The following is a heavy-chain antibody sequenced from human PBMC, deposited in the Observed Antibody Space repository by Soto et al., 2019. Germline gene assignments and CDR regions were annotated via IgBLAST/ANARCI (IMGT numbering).Heavy chain of an antibody. Sequence: QVQLVESGGGVVQPGRSLRLSCAASGFPFSNYAMHWVRQAPGKGLEWVAFISYDGRNKYYADSVKGRFTISRDNSKKTLYLQMNNLRAEDTAVYYCARQRAVTTIFDDWGQGTLVTVSS. V-gene: IGHV3-30*04. D-gene: IGHD4-17*01. CDR1: GFPFSNYA. CDR2: ISYDGRNK. J-gene: IGHJ4*02. CDR3: ARQRAVTTIFDD.